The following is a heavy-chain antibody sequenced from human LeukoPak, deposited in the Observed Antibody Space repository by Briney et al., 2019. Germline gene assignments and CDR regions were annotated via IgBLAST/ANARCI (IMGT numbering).Heavy chain of an antibody. CDR3: AKDLPSMKGLDY. CDR2: IRYDGSNK. Sequence: SLRPSSAASGFTFSSYGIHRVRQPPGKGLEGVAVIRYDGSNKYYAPSVKGRFTISRDNSKNTLYLQMNSLTAEDTAVYYCAKDLPSMKGLDYWGQGTLVTVSS. CDR1: GFTFSSYG. J-gene: IGHJ4*02. V-gene: IGHV3-33*06.